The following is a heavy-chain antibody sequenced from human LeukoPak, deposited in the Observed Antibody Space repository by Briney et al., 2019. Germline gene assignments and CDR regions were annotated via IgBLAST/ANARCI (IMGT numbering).Heavy chain of an antibody. D-gene: IGHD2-21*02. CDR3: ARLAYCGGDCYESYYYYGMDV. V-gene: IGHV5-51*01. CDR1: GYSFTSYW. CDR2: IYPGDSDT. J-gene: IGHJ6*02. Sequence: GESLKISCKGSGYSFTSYWIGWVRQMPGKGLEWMGIIYPGDSDTRYSPSFQGQVTISADKSISTAYLQWGSLKASDTAMYYCARLAYCGGDCYESYYYYGMDVWGQGTTVTVSS.